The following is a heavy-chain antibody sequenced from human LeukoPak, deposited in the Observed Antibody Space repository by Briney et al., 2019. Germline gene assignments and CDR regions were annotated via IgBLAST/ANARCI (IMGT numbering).Heavy chain of an antibody. V-gene: IGHV4-30-4*01. CDR1: GVSISRDDYY. Sequence: PSETLSLTCSVSGVSISRDDYYWSWIRQHPGKGLEWLGTYHSGSTDYSPSLKSRLLISADMSKNQFSLRVTSVTAADTAVYYCARDNQKRWFYSWGQGTLVTVSP. CDR2: TYHSGST. CDR3: ARDNQKRWFYS. J-gene: IGHJ5*01.